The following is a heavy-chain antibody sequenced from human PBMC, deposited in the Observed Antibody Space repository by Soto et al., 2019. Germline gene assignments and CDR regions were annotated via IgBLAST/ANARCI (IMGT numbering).Heavy chain of an antibody. J-gene: IGHJ3*02. CDR3: TTDASLYGAPSFDAFDI. V-gene: IGHV3-15*01. D-gene: IGHD4-17*01. CDR2: IKSKTDGGTT. Sequence: GSLRLSCAASGFTFSNAWMSWVRQAPGKGLEWVGRIKSKTDGGTTDYAAPVKGRFTISRDDSKNTLYLQMNSLKTEDTAVYYCTTDASLYGAPSFDAFDIWGQGTMVTVSS. CDR1: GFTFSNAW.